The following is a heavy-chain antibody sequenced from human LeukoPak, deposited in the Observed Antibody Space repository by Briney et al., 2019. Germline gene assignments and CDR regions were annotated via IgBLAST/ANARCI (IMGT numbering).Heavy chain of an antibody. V-gene: IGHV3-11*06. CDR1: GFTFSDYY. J-gene: IGHJ4*02. D-gene: IGHD5-12*01. Sequence: GGSLRLSCAASGFTFSDYYMTWIRQAPGKGLEWVSSISSSSSYISYADAVKGRFTISRDNAKNSLYLQMNSLRAEDTAVYYCAKVATEGFYFDNWGQGTLVTVSS. CDR2: ISSSSSYI. CDR3: AKVATEGFYFDN.